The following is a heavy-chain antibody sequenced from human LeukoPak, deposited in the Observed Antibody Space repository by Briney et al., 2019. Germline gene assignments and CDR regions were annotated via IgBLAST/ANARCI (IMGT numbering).Heavy chain of an antibody. Sequence: GGSPRLSCAASGFTFSSYWMSWVRQAPGKGLEWVANIKQDGSEKYYVDSVKGRFTISRDNAKNSLYLQMNSLRAEDTAVYYCARGSGSYFGHFDYWGQGTLVTVSS. CDR3: ARGSGSYFGHFDY. J-gene: IGHJ4*02. CDR2: IKQDGSEK. V-gene: IGHV3-7*01. D-gene: IGHD3-10*01. CDR1: GFTFSSYW.